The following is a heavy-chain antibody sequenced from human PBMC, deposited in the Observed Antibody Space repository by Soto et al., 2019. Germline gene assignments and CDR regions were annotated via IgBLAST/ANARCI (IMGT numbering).Heavy chain of an antibody. V-gene: IGHV4-31*03. CDR1: GGSISSGGYY. CDR2: IYYSGST. Sequence: PSETLSLTCTVSGGSISSGGYYWSWIRQHPGKGLEWIGYIYYSGSTYYNPSLKSRVTISVDTSKNQFSLKLSSVTAADTAVYYCARDAAPDYYYYGMDVWGQGTTVTVSS. J-gene: IGHJ6*02. CDR3: ARDAAPDYYYYGMDV.